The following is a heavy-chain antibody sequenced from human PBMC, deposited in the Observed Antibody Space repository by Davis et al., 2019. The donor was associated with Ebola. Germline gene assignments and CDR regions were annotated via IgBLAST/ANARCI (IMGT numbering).Heavy chain of an antibody. CDR1: GYTLTELS. CDR2: YTPGNTEA. CDR3: ARTGRGWECSDY. D-gene: IGHD1-26*01. Sequence: ASVKVSCKVSGYTLTELSMHWVRQAPGKGLEWMGGYTPGNTEAFYAQKFQGRVTMTRDTSTSTVYMELSSLRSEDTAVYYCARTGRGWECSDYWGQGTLVTVSS. V-gene: IGHV1-24*01. J-gene: IGHJ4*02.